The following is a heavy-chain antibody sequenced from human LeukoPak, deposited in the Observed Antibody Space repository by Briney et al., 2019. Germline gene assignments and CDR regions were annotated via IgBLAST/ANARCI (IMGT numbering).Heavy chain of an antibody. Sequence: SETLSLTCAVSGGSISSGGYSWSWIRQPPGKGLEWIGYIYHRGSTYYNPSLKSRVTISVDRSKNQFSLKLSSVTAADTAVYYCASSPKGFAFDYWGQGTMVTVSS. D-gene: IGHD3-16*01. J-gene: IGHJ4*03. CDR1: GGSISSGGYS. CDR2: IYHRGST. CDR3: ASSPKGFAFDY. V-gene: IGHV4-30-2*01.